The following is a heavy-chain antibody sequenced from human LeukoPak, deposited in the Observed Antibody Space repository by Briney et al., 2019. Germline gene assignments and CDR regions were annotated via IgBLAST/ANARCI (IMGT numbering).Heavy chain of an antibody. CDR2: IIPILGIA. CDR1: GYTFTGYY. D-gene: IGHD2-15*01. J-gene: IGHJ5*02. Sequence: ASVKVSCKASGYTFTGYYMHWVRQAPGQGLEWMGRIIPILGIANYAQKFQGRVTITADKSTSTAYMELSSLRSEDTAVYYCVRDLSQYCSGGSCYSVWFDPWGQGTLVTVSS. V-gene: IGHV1-69*04. CDR3: VRDLSQYCSGGSCYSVWFDP.